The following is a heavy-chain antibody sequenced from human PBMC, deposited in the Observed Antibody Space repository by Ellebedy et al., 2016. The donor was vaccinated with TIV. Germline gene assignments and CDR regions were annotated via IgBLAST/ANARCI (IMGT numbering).Heavy chain of an antibody. V-gene: IGHV3-30*03. CDR1: AFTFSSYG. Sequence: GESLKISCAASAFTFSSYGMHWVRQAPGKGLEWVAVISYDVTNKYYADSVKGRFTISRDNSKDTLFLQMNSLRAEDTAIYFCARDPVGVGPAFDVWGQGTMVTVSS. D-gene: IGHD4-23*01. J-gene: IGHJ3*01. CDR2: ISYDVTNK. CDR3: ARDPVGVGPAFDV.